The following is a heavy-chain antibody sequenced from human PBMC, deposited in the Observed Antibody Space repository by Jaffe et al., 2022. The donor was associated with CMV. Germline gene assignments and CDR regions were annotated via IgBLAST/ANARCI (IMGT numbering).Heavy chain of an antibody. Sequence: QVQLQQWGAGLLKPSETLSLTCAVYGGSFSGYYWSWIRQPPGKGLEWIGEINHSGSTNYNPSLKSRVTISVDTSKNQFSLKLSSVTAADTAVYYCARRGSGSSWPLNYWGQGTLVTVSS. CDR2: INHSGST. CDR3: ARRGSGSSWPLNY. CDR1: GGSFSGYY. D-gene: IGHD6-13*01. V-gene: IGHV4-34*01. J-gene: IGHJ4*02.